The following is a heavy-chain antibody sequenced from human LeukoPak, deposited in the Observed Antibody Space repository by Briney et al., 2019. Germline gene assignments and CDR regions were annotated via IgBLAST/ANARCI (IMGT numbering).Heavy chain of an antibody. J-gene: IGHJ3*02. Sequence: SVKVSCKASGGTFSSYAISWVRQAPGQGLEWMGRIIPILGIANYAQKFQGRVTITTDESTSTAYMELSSLRSEDTAVYYCAIGYCSSTSCYAFDIWGQGTMVTVSS. CDR1: GGTFSSYA. V-gene: IGHV1-69*04. D-gene: IGHD2-2*01. CDR2: IIPILGIA. CDR3: AIGYCSSTSCYAFDI.